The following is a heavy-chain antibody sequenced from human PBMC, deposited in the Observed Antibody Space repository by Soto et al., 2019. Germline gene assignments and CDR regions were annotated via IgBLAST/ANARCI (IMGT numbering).Heavy chain of an antibody. Sequence: GGSLSLSCAVSEFTFSRYWMTWVRQAPGRGLEWVANIKEDGSEFYYVDSMTGRCTISRDNTKNSVFLQMNILRAEDTAVYYCSGDVDYGVFDFWGQGVLVTVSS. CDR2: IKEDGSEF. D-gene: IGHD3-16*01. CDR3: SGDVDYGVFDF. V-gene: IGHV3-7*03. J-gene: IGHJ4*02. CDR1: EFTFSRYW.